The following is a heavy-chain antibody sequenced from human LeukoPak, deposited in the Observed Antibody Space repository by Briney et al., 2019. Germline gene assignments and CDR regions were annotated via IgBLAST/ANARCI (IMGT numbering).Heavy chain of an antibody. D-gene: IGHD3-10*01. CDR3: ARVRGQLWFAAGFDI. CDR1: GLTFRSYC. Sequence: PGGSLRLSCAASGLTFRSYCMHGVRQARGKGLVGGSHLNSDGSSTLYTDSVKGRFTISRDNAKTTLYLQMSSLRAQATAVYYCARVRGQLWFAAGFDIWGQGTMATVSS. J-gene: IGHJ3*02. CDR2: LNSDGSST. V-gene: IGHV3-74*01.